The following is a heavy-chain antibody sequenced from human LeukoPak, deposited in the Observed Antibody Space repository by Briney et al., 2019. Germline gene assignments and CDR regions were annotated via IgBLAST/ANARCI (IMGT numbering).Heavy chain of an antibody. V-gene: IGHV4-39*01. CDR1: GGSISSSSYY. CDR2: IYYSGST. Sequence: TSETLSLTCTVSGGSISSSSYYWGWIRQPPGKGLEWIGSIYYSGSTYYNPSLKSRVTISVNTSKNQFSLKLSSVTAADTAVYYCARQLGYCSSTSCYADKVDYWGQGTLVTVSS. J-gene: IGHJ4*02. CDR3: ARQLGYCSSTSCYADKVDY. D-gene: IGHD2-2*01.